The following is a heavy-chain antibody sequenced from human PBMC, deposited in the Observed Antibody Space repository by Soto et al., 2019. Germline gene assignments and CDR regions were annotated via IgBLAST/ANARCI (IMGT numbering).Heavy chain of an antibody. CDR1: GVSISDTSYY. CDR2: VYFNGKT. CDR3: ARQAPY. J-gene: IGHJ4*02. Sequence: QLQLQESGPGLVKPSETLSLTCNVSGVSISDTSYYWGWIRQPPGKGLEWIGTVYFNGKTFYNPSLKSRLTISVDRSKNQISLRLTSGTAADTAVSYCARQAPYWGQGTLVAVSS. V-gene: IGHV4-39*01.